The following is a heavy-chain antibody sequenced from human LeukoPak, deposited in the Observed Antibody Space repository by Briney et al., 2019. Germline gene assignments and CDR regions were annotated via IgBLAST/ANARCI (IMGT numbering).Heavy chain of an antibody. CDR2: IDPSDSYT. J-gene: IGHJ4*02. CDR1: GYNFTTYW. CDR3: AISKNTATPGDY. V-gene: IGHV5-10-1*01. Sequence: GESLKISCKGSGYNFTTYWITWVRQLPGKGLEWMGRIDPSDSYTNYSPSFQGHVTLSADKSISTAYLQWSSLRASDTAMYYCAISKNTATPGDYWGQGTLVTVS. D-gene: IGHD5-18*01.